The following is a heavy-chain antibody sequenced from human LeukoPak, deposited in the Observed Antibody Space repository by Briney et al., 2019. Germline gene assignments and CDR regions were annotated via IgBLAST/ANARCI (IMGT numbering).Heavy chain of an antibody. CDR3: ATAKAVAGDFDY. CDR2: VDPEDGET. Sequence: GASVKVSCKASGGTFSNYAITWVQQAPGKGLEWMGLVDPEDGETIYAEKFQGRVTITADTSTDTAYMELSSLRSEDTAVYYCATAKAVAGDFDYWGQGTLVTVSS. V-gene: IGHV1-69-2*01. D-gene: IGHD6-19*01. CDR1: GGTFSNYA. J-gene: IGHJ4*02.